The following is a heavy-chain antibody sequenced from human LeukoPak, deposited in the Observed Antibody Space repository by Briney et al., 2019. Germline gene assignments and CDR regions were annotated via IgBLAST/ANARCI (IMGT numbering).Heavy chain of an antibody. Sequence: SQTLSLTCTVSGGSISSGDYYWSWIRQPPGKGLEWIGYIYYSGSTYYNPSLKSRVTISVDTSKNLFSLKLSSVTAADTAVYYCARGLMYYDILTGYYSGYWFDPWGQGTLVTVSS. V-gene: IGHV4-30-4*01. CDR1: GGSISSGDYY. CDR2: IYYSGST. D-gene: IGHD3-9*01. CDR3: ARGLMYYDILTGYYSGYWFDP. J-gene: IGHJ5*02.